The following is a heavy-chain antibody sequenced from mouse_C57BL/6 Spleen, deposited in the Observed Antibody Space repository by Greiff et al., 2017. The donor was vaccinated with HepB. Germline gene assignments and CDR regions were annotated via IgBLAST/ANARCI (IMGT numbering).Heavy chain of an antibody. D-gene: IGHD3-3*01. CDR1: GYAFTNYL. CDR2: INPGSGGT. J-gene: IGHJ1*03. V-gene: IGHV1-54*01. Sequence: QVHVKQSGAELVRPGTSVKVSCKASGYAFTNYLIEWVKQRPGQGLEWIGVINPGSGGTNYNEKFKGKATLTADKSSSTAYMQLSSLTSEDSAVYFCARVGGSYWYFDVWGTGTTVTVSS. CDR3: ARVGGSYWYFDV.